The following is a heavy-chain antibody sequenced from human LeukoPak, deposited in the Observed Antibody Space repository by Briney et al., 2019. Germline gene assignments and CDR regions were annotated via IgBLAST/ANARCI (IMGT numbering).Heavy chain of an antibody. D-gene: IGHD2-2*01. CDR3: AKDTRLLLTRYVVVPAAPLDY. J-gene: IGHJ4*02. CDR2: ISGSGGST. CDR1: GFAFSGYS. Sequence: GGSLRLSCAASGFAFSGYSMNWVRQAPGKGLEWVSAISGSGGSTYYADSVKGRFTISRDNSKNTLYLQMNSLRAEDTAVYYCAKDTRLLLTRYVVVPAAPLDYWGQGTLVTVSS. V-gene: IGHV3-23*01.